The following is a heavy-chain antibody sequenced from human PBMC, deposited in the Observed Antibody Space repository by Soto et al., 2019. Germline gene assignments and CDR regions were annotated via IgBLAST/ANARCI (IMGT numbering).Heavy chain of an antibody. J-gene: IGHJ4*02. D-gene: IGHD1-7*01. CDR3: ARRNYVLYLDY. Sequence: QVQLVESGGGVVQPGRSLRLSCAASGFTFSSYAMHWVRQAPGKGLEWVAVISYDGSNKYYADSVKGRFTISRDNSKNTLYLQMNSLRAEDTAVYYCARRNYVLYLDYWGQGTLVTVSS. CDR1: GFTFSSYA. CDR2: ISYDGSNK. V-gene: IGHV3-30-3*01.